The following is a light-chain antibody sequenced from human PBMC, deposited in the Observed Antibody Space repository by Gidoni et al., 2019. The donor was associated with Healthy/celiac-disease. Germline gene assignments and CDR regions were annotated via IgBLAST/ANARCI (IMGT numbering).Light chain of an antibody. CDR1: QSVSSY. CDR2: EAS. CDR3: QQRSNWPPET. J-gene: IGKJ1*01. V-gene: IGKV3-11*01. Sequence: EIVLTQSPATLSLSPGERATLSCRASQSVSSYLAWYQQKPGQAPRLLIYEASNRATGIPARFSGSGSGTDFTLTISSLEPEDFAVYYCQQRSNWPPETFGQGTKVEIK.